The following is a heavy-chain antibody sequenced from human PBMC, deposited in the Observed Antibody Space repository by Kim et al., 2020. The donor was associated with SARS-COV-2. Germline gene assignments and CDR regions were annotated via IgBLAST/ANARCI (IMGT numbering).Heavy chain of an antibody. V-gene: IGHV3-30-3*01. D-gene: IGHD3-10*01. Sequence: GGSLRLSCAASGFTFSSYAMHWVRQAPGKGLEWVAVISYDGSNKYYADSVKGRFTISRDNSKNTLYLQMNSLRAEDTAVYYCARDNERITMVRGVMGLDYWGQGTLVTVSS. J-gene: IGHJ4*02. CDR1: GFTFSSYA. CDR2: ISYDGSNK. CDR3: ARDNERITMVRGVMGLDY.